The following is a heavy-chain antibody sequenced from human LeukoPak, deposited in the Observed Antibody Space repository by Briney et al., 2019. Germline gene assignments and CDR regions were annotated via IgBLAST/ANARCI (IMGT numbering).Heavy chain of an antibody. Sequence: SETLSLTCAVYGGSFSGYYWSWIRQPPGKGLEWIGEINHSGSTNYNPSLKSRVTISVDTSKNQFSLKLSSVTAAGTAVYYCARGPNWFDPWGQGTLVTVSS. CDR1: GGSFSGYY. CDR2: INHSGST. CDR3: ARGPNWFDP. V-gene: IGHV4-34*01. J-gene: IGHJ5*02.